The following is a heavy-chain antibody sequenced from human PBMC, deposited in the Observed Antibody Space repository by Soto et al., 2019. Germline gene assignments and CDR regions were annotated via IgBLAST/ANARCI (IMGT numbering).Heavy chain of an antibody. J-gene: IGHJ4*02. D-gene: IGHD3-22*01. CDR1: GYTFTSYY. V-gene: IGHV1-46*01. CDR3: AREVISTLSFDY. CDR2: INPTADTT. Sequence: AAVKVSCKASGYTFTSYYIHWVRQAPGQGLEWMGMINPTADTTNYAQEFQGRVTITRDTSTSTAYMELSSLRSEDTAVYYCAREVISTLSFDYWGQGNLVTVSS.